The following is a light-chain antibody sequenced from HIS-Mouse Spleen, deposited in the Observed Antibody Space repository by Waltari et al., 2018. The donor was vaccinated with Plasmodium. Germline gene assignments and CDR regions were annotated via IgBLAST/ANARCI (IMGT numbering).Light chain of an antibody. Sequence: QSALTQPPSASGSPGQSVTISSTGPTSAVVGYNYVSWYQQHPGKAPKLMIYEVSKRPSGVPDRFSGSKSGNTASLTVSGLQAEDQADYYCSSYAGSNNVVFGGGTKLTVL. V-gene: IGLV2-8*01. CDR3: SSYAGSNNVV. J-gene: IGLJ2*01. CDR2: EVS. CDR1: TSAVVGYNY.